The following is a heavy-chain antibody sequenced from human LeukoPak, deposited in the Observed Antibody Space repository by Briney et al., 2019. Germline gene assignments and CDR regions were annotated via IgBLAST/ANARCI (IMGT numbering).Heavy chain of an antibody. Sequence: GGSLRLSCAASGFTFSSYAMHWVRQAPGKGLEWVAVISYDGSNKYYADSVKGRFTISRDNSKNTLYLQMNSLRAEDTAVYYCAREGFGYSSSWGEFDYWGQGTLVTVSS. V-gene: IGHV3-30-3*01. J-gene: IGHJ4*02. CDR1: GFTFSSYA. CDR2: ISYDGSNK. D-gene: IGHD6-13*01. CDR3: AREGFGYSSSWGEFDY.